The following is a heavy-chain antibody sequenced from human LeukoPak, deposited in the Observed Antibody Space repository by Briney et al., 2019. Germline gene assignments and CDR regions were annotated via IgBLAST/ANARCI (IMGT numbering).Heavy chain of an antibody. CDR2: INHSGST. D-gene: IGHD2-2*01. CDR1: GGSFSGYY. J-gene: IGHJ4*02. CDR3: ARGYQPVTYRIGY. Sequence: KPSETLSLTCAVYGGSFSGYYWSWIRQPPGKGLEWIGEINHSGSTNYNPSLKSRVTISEDTSKNQFSLKLRSVTAADTAVYYCARGYQPVTYRIGYWGQGTLVTVSS. V-gene: IGHV4-34*01.